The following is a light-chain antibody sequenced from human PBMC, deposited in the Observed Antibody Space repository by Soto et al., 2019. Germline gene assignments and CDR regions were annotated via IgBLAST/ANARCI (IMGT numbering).Light chain of an antibody. V-gene: IGLV1-47*01. CDR2: RNN. CDR1: SSNIGSNY. Sequence: QSVLNKAPSASGTPGQGVTISCSGSSSNIGSNYVYWYQQLPGTAPKLLIYRNNQRPSGVPDRFSGSKSGTSASLAISGLRSEGEADYYCAAWDDSLSGPAVFGTGTKVTVL. J-gene: IGLJ1*01. CDR3: AAWDDSLSGPAV.